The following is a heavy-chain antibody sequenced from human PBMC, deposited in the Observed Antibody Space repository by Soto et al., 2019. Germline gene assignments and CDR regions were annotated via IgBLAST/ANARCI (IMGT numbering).Heavy chain of an antibody. J-gene: IGHJ5*02. Sequence: PGGSLRLSCVASGFFFRDFAMHWVRQAPGKGLEWVSVIRCSGSSTYQADSVKGRFTISRDISKNTLYLQMNSLRAEDTAVYYCAKEAPGYKTAPFDPWGQGTLVTVSS. V-gene: IGHV3-23*01. CDR3: AKEAPGYKTAPFDP. CDR2: IRCSGSST. CDR1: GFFFRDFA. D-gene: IGHD1-1*01.